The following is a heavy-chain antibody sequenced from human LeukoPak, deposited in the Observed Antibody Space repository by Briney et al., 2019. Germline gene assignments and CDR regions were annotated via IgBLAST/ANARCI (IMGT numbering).Heavy chain of an antibody. Sequence: TGSSLRLSCAASGFTFSNYGMHWVRQAPGKGLEWVTVISYDGSYKYYADSVKGRFTISRDNSKNTLYLQMNSLRAEDTAVYYCAKEKVVVVPAAILDYWGQGTLVTVSS. CDR1: GFTFSNYG. CDR2: ISYDGSYK. CDR3: AKEKVVVVPAAILDY. V-gene: IGHV3-30*18. D-gene: IGHD2-2*01. J-gene: IGHJ4*02.